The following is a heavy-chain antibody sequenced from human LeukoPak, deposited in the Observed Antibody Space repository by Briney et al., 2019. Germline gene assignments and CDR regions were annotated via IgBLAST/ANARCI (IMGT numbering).Heavy chain of an antibody. J-gene: IGHJ4*02. CDR2: ISDSGGGT. V-gene: IGHV3-23*01. Sequence: GGSLRLSCAASGFTFSSYVMNWVRQAPGKGLEWVSDISDSGGGTYYADSVKGRFTISRDNSKNTLCLQMNSLRAEDTAVYYCAKLPGRAADYWGQGTLVTVSS. CDR1: GFTFSSYV. CDR3: AKLPGRAADY.